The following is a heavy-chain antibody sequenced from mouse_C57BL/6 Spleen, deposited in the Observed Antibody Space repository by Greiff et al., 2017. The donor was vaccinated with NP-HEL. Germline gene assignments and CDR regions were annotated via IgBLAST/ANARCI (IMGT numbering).Heavy chain of an antibody. V-gene: IGHV1-15*01. D-gene: IGHD2-2*01. CDR2: IDPETGGT. Sequence: VQLQESGAELVRPGASVTLSCKASGYTFTDYEMHWVKQTPVHGLEWIGAIDPETGGTAYNQKFKGKAILTADKSSSTAYMELRSLTSEDSAVYYCTRGVTSDDWGQGTTLTVSS. CDR3: TRGVTSDD. J-gene: IGHJ2*01. CDR1: GYTFTDYE.